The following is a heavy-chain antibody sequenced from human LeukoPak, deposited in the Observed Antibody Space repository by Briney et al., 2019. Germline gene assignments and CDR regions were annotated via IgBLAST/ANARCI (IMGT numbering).Heavy chain of an antibody. D-gene: IGHD4-17*01. CDR2: INQDGSEN. J-gene: IGHJ5*02. Sequence: GGSLRLSCTVSGSTLSSYEMSWIRQAPGKGLEWVANINQDGSENYYVDSVKGRFTFSRDNAKNSLYLQMNSLRAEDTAVYYCASEFVTTVTSQGFDPWGQGTLVTVSS. CDR1: GSTLSSYE. CDR3: ASEFVTTVTSQGFDP. V-gene: IGHV3-7*01.